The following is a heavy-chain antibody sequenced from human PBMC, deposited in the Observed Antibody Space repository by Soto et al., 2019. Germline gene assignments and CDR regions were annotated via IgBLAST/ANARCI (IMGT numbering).Heavy chain of an antibody. CDR3: ARGHSSGLF. D-gene: IGHD6-19*01. Sequence: GGSLRLSCAVSGFTFSSYSMNWVRQAPGKGLEWVSCISGSSRTIYHADSVKGRFTISRDNAKNSLYLQMNSLRAEDTAVYYCARGHSSGLFWGQGTLVTVSS. CDR1: GFTFSSYS. CDR2: ISGSSRTI. V-gene: IGHV3-48*01. J-gene: IGHJ4*02.